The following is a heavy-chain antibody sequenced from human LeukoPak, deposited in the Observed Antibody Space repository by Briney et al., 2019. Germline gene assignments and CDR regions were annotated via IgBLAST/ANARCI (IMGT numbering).Heavy chain of an antibody. J-gene: IGHJ5*02. Sequence: ASVKVSCKASGGTFSSYAISWVRQAPGQGLEWMGGIIPIFGTANYAQKCQGRVTITADESTSTAYMELSSLRSEDTAVYYCARNADDSSGYYPIWFDPWGQGTLVTVTS. V-gene: IGHV1-69*13. CDR3: ARNADDSSGYYPIWFDP. CDR1: GGTFSSYA. D-gene: IGHD3-22*01. CDR2: IIPIFGTA.